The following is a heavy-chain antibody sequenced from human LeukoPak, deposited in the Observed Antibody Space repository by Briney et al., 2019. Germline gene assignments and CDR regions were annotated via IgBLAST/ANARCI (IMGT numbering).Heavy chain of an antibody. CDR2: IDARGGGA. Sequence: GGSLRLSCAASGFTFSEYSMNWVRQAPGKGLEWVSSIDARGGGAYYAESVKGRFTISRDNARNSLYLQMYSLRAADTALYYCAREGFIHKDLGRWGKGTLVTVAS. J-gene: IGHJ4*02. CDR1: GFTFSEYS. V-gene: IGHV3-21*01. D-gene: IGHD3-16*02. CDR3: AREGFIHKDLGR.